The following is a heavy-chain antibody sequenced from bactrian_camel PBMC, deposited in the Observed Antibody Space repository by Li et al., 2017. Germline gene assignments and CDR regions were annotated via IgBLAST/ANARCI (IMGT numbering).Heavy chain of an antibody. CDR3: AKGHGGHYYYSHLQV. Sequence: QVQLVESGGGLVQPGGSLRLSCAASGFTASSHYINWVRQAPGKGLEWVSGINGAGDTYYPDSMKGRFTISRDDAKSTLYLQVNSLKTEDTGVYYCAKGHGGHYYYSHLQVWGQGTQVTVS. D-gene: IGHD2*01. CDR2: INGAGDT. CDR1: GFTASSHY. V-gene: IGHV3S1*01. J-gene: IGHJ2*01.